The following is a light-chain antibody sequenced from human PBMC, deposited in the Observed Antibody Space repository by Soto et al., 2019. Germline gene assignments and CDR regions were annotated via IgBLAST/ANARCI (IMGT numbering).Light chain of an antibody. CDR3: QKDSSVSV. CDR2: AAS. J-gene: IGKJ3*01. Sequence: DIQMTQSPTSLSASVGDRVTITCRTSQDIRNFVAWYQQKPGKAPKLLIYAASTLQSGVPSRFSGRGSGTDVTLTINSLQPEDVATYSCQKDSSVSVFGPGIKVEIK. V-gene: IGKV1-27*01. CDR1: QDIRNF.